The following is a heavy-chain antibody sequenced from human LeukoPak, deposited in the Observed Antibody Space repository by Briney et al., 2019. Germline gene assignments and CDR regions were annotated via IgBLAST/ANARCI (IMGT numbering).Heavy chain of an antibody. CDR3: ARSKRYGSGSYDY. D-gene: IGHD3-10*01. J-gene: IGHJ4*02. CDR2: IGSSSSTI. CDR1: GFTFSSYS. V-gene: IGHV3-48*04. Sequence: GGSLRLSCAASGFTFSSYSMNWVRQAPGKGLEWVSYIGSSSSTIYYADSVKGRFTISRDNAKNSLYPQMNSLRAEDTAVHYCARSKRYGSGSYDYWGQGTLVTVSS.